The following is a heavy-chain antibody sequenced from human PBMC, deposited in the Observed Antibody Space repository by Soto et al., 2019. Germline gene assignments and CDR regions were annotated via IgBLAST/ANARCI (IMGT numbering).Heavy chain of an antibody. Sequence: GGSLRLSCAASGFTFSSYWMSWVRQAPGKGLEWVANIKQDGSEKYYVDSVKGRFTISRDNAKNSLYLQMNSLRAEDTAVYYCARDHPALEWLFDIYYYYYYMDVWGKGTTVTVSS. V-gene: IGHV3-7*01. CDR2: IKQDGSEK. CDR1: GFTFSSYW. CDR3: ARDHPALEWLFDIYYYYYYMDV. J-gene: IGHJ6*03. D-gene: IGHD3-3*01.